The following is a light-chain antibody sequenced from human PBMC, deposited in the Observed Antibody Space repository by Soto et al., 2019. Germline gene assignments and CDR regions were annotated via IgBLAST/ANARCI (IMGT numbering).Light chain of an antibody. CDR1: QSVSSN. Sequence: EKVMTQSPATLSVSPGERATLSCRASQSVSSNLAWYQQKPGHAPRLLIFSASTRATGIPARFSGSGSGTEFTLTISSLQSEDFAVYYCQQYNKWPPLFGPGTKVDIK. CDR3: QQYNKWPPL. V-gene: IGKV3-15*01. CDR2: SAS. J-gene: IGKJ3*01.